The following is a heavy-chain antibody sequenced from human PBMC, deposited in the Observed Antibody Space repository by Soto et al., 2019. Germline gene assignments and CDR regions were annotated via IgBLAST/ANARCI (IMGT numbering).Heavy chain of an antibody. CDR2: ISSNGGST. Sequence: GESLKISCAASGFTFSSYAMHWVRQAPGKGLEYVSAISSNGGSTYYANSVKGRFTISRDNSQKTLYLQMGSLRAEDMAGYYCARDQWAAVAGNYYYYYMDVWGKGTTVTVSS. CDR1: GFTFSSYA. V-gene: IGHV3-64*01. CDR3: ARDQWAAVAGNYYYYYMDV. J-gene: IGHJ6*03. D-gene: IGHD6-19*01.